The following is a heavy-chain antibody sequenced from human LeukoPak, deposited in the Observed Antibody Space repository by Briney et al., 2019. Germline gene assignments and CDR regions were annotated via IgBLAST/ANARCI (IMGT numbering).Heavy chain of an antibody. Sequence: GGSLRLSCAASGFTFSSYAMSWVRQAPGKGLEWVSAISGSGDSTYYADSVKGRFTISRDNSKNTLFLQMNSLRAEDTAVYYCARSALGFFDYWGQGTLVTVSS. CDR1: GFTFSSYA. J-gene: IGHJ4*02. CDR3: ARSALGFFDY. CDR2: ISGSGDST. D-gene: IGHD3-10*01. V-gene: IGHV3-23*01.